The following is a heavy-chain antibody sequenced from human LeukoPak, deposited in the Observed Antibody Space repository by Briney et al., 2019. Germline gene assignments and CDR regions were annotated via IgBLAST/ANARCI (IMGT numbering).Heavy chain of an antibody. D-gene: IGHD6-19*01. CDR2: IKQDGSEK. J-gene: IGHJ4*02. V-gene: IGHV3-7*01. Sequence: AGGSLRLSCATSGFSFSSYWMSWVRQAPVKGLEWVANIKQDGSEKYYVDSVKGRFTISRDNAKNSLYLQMDSLRADDTAVYYCARDSSGWQTTGDYWGQGTLVTVSS. CDR1: GFSFSSYW. CDR3: ARDSSGWQTTGDY.